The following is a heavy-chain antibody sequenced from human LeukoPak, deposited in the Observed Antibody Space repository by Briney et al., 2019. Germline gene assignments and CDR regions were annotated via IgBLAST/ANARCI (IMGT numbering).Heavy chain of an antibody. D-gene: IGHD1-1*01. J-gene: IGHJ6*02. CDR3: ARVPPKQVPPTYYSSGMAV. V-gene: IGHV1-3*01. Sequence: GASVKVSCKASGYTFTSYAMHWVRQAPGQRLEWMGWINAGNGNTKYSQKFQGRVTITRDTSASTAYMELSSLRSEDTAVYYCARVPPKQVPPTYYSSGMAVWAKGPRSPSP. CDR2: INAGNGNT. CDR1: GYTFTSYA.